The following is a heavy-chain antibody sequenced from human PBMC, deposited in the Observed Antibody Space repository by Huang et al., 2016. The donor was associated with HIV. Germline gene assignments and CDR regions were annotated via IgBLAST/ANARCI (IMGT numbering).Heavy chain of an antibody. V-gene: IGHV1-8*01. CDR3: ARGRGWLSGLDY. D-gene: IGHD2-21*01. CDR1: GYTFTRYD. Sequence: QVQLVQSGAEVKKPGASVKVSCKASGYTFTRYDINWVRQATGQGPEWMGWMKPNSGNTGFAQKFQGRVARTRNTSINTAYMELRSLRSEDTAVYFCARGRGWLSGLDYWGPGTRVTVPS. CDR2: MKPNSGNT. J-gene: IGHJ4*01.